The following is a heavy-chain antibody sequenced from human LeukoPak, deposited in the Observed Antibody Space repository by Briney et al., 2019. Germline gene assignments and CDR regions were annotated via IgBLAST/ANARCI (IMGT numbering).Heavy chain of an antibody. J-gene: IGHJ4*02. V-gene: IGHV3-74*01. CDR1: GFTFSSYW. CDR2: INSDGSST. D-gene: IGHD6-19*01. CDR3: ARGSGHTIDY. Sequence: QPGGSLRLSCAASGFTFSSYWMHWVRQAPGKGLVWVSRINSDGSSTSYADSVKGRSTISRDNAKNSLFLQMNSLRAEDTAVYYCARGSGHTIDYWGQGTLVTVSS.